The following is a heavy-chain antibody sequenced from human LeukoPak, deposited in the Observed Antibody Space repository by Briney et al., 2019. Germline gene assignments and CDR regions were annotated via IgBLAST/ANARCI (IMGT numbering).Heavy chain of an antibody. D-gene: IGHD6-13*01. J-gene: IGHJ5*02. CDR2: INPNSGGT. CDR3: ARSSAAGPRQDWFDP. CDR1: GYTFTGYY. Sequence: GASVKVSCKASGYTFTGYYMHWVRQAPGQGLEWMGWINPNSGGTNYAQKFQGRVTMTRDTSISTAYMELSRLRSDDTAVYYCARSSAAGPRQDWFDPWGQGTLVTVSS. V-gene: IGHV1-2*02.